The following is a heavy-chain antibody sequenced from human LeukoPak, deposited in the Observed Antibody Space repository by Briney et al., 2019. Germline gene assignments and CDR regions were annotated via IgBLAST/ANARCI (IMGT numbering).Heavy chain of an antibody. Sequence: SQTLSLTCTVSGGSISSGGYYWSWIRQPPGKGLEWIGYFYYTGDTNYNPSLKSRVTISVDTSKNQLSLKLSSVTAADTAVYYCARYCSSSSCYGRFDYWGQGTLVTVSS. CDR1: GGSISSGGYY. D-gene: IGHD2-2*01. CDR3: ARYCSSSSCYGRFDY. J-gene: IGHJ4*02. V-gene: IGHV4-61*08. CDR2: FYYTGDT.